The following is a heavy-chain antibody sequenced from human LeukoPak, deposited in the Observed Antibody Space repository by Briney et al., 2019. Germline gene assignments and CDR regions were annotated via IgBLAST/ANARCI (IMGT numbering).Heavy chain of an antibody. CDR1: GYTFTSYY. Sequence: ASVKVSCKASGYTFTSYYMHWVRQAPGQGLEWMGWINPNGGVTNYAQKFQGRVTMTRDTSISTVYMELSRLRSDDTAVYYCARDLSAVTGTGDYWGQGTLVTVSS. J-gene: IGHJ4*02. CDR2: INPNGGVT. CDR3: ARDLSAVTGTGDY. D-gene: IGHD6-19*01. V-gene: IGHV1-2*02.